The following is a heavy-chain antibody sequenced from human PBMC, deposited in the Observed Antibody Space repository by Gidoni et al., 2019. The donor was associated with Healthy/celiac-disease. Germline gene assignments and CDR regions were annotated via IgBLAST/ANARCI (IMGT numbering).Heavy chain of an antibody. Sequence: EVQLVESGGGLVQPGGSLRLSCAASGFTFSSYSMNWVRQAPGKGLEWVSYISSSSSTIYYADSVKGRFTISRDNAKNSLYLQMNSLRAEDTAVYYCARPIAVAGTYYFDYWGQGTLVTVSS. CDR3: ARPIAVAGTYYFDY. CDR1: GFTFSSYS. CDR2: ISSSSSTI. V-gene: IGHV3-48*01. D-gene: IGHD6-19*01. J-gene: IGHJ4*02.